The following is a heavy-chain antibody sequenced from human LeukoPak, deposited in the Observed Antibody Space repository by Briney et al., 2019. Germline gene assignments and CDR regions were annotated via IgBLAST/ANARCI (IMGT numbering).Heavy chain of an antibody. D-gene: IGHD1-26*01. J-gene: IGHJ4*02. CDR2: IYYSGTT. CDR1: GGSISSSPYY. V-gene: IGHV4-39*01. Sequence: SETLSLTCTVSGGSISSSPYYWGWIRQPPGKGLEWIGSIYYSGTTHYSPSLESRVTISVDTSKNQFSLKLSSVTAADTAVYYCARLGYSGSYAYYFDYWGQGTLVTVSS. CDR3: ARLGYSGSYAYYFDY.